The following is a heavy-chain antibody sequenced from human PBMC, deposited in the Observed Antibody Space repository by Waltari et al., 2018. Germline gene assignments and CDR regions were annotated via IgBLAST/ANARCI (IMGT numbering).Heavy chain of an antibody. Sequence: EVQLVESGGGLVQPGGSLRLSCAASGFTFSSYSMNWVRQAPGMGLEGVSYISSSSSTIYEPDSVKGRFTISRDNAKNSLYLQMNSLRAEDTAVYYCARSYDTPNDYWGQGTLVTVSS. V-gene: IGHV3-48*01. CDR3: ARSYDTPNDY. CDR2: ISSSSSTI. CDR1: GFTFSSYS. J-gene: IGHJ4*02. D-gene: IGHD3-22*01.